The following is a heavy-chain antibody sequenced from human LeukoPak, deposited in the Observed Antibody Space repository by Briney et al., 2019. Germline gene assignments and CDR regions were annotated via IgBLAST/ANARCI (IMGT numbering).Heavy chain of an antibody. V-gene: IGHV1-46*01. CDR2: INPSGGST. J-gene: IGHJ4*02. D-gene: IGHD6-13*01. CDR1: GYTFTSYY. Sequence: GASVKVSCKASGYTFTSYYMHWVRQAPGQELEWMGIINPSGGSTSYAQKFQGRVTMTRDTSTSTVYMELSSLRSGDTALYYCARDAGDSSSWYDVSDYWGQGTLVTVSS. CDR3: ARDAGDSSSWYDVSDY.